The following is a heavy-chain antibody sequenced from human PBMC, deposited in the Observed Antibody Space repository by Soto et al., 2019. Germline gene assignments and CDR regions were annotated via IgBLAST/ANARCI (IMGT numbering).Heavy chain of an antibody. J-gene: IGHJ3*01. D-gene: IGHD1-20*01. V-gene: IGHV3-23*01. CDR1: GFTFNIFA. CDR3: AKDRMYHNSVWDPFDV. CDR2: SIGGVDET. Sequence: EVQVLESGGDLVQSGGSLRLSCAASGFTFNIFAMSWVRQAPGKGLEWVSSIGGVDETYYADSVRGRFTISRDNSKNTLYLQMNSLRAEDTAVYYCAKDRMYHNSVWDPFDVWGPVTVVTVSA.